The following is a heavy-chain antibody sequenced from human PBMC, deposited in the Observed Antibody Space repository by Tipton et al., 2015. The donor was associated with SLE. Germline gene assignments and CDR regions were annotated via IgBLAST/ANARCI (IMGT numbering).Heavy chain of an antibody. CDR3: AKEPTTVTFDY. D-gene: IGHD4-17*01. Sequence: TLSLTCTVSGGSISSYYWSWIRQPPGKGLEWIGYIYYSGSTNYNPSLKSRVTISIDTSKNQFSLRLTSVTAADTAVYYCAKEPTTVTFDYWGQGTLVTVSS. CDR2: IYYSGST. V-gene: IGHV4-59*12. J-gene: IGHJ4*02. CDR1: GGSISSYY.